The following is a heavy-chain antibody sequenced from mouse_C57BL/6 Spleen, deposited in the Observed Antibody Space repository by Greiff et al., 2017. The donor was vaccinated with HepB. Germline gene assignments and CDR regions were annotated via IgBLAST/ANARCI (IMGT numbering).Heavy chain of an antibody. V-gene: IGHV1-64*01. Sequence: QVQLQQPGAELVKPGASVKLSCKASGYTFTSYWMHWVKQRPGQGLEWIGMIHPNSGSTNYNEKFKSKATLTVDKSSSTAYMQLSSLTSEDSAVYYCATMGTTDEFYFDYWGQGTTLTVSS. CDR1: GYTFTSYW. J-gene: IGHJ2*01. CDR2: IHPNSGST. CDR3: ATMGTTDEFYFDY. D-gene: IGHD2-14*01.